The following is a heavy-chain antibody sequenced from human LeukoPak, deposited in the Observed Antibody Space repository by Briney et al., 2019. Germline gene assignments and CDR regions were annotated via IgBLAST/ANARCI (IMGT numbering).Heavy chain of an antibody. CDR2: IYYSGST. CDR1: GGSISSYY. D-gene: IGHD5-18*01. J-gene: IGHJ6*03. Sequence: SETLSLTCTVSGGSISSYYWSWIRQPPGKGLEWIGYIYYSGSTNYNPSLKSRVTISVDSSKNQFSLKLSSVTAADTAVYYCARTTEGGYTYDYFYYYYMDVWGKGTSVTISS. CDR3: ARTTEGGYTYDYFYYYYMDV. V-gene: IGHV4-59*01.